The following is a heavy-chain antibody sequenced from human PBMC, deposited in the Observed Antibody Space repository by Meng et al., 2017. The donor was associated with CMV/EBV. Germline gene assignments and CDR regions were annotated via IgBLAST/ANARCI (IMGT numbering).Heavy chain of an antibody. Sequence: ASVKVSCKASGYTFTGYYMHWVRQAPGQGLEWMGWINPNSGGTNYAQKFQGRVTMTRDTSISTAYMELSRLRSDDTAVYHCAREESGSYSPLDYWGQGTLVTVSS. D-gene: IGHD1-26*01. CDR1: GYTFTGYY. J-gene: IGHJ4*02. CDR2: INPNSGGT. V-gene: IGHV1-2*02. CDR3: AREESGSYSPLDY.